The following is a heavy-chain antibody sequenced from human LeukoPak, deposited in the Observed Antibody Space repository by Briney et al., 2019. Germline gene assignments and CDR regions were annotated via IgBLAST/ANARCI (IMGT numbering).Heavy chain of an antibody. CDR1: GFTFSSYW. Sequence: PGGSLRLSCAASGFTFSSYWMHWVRQAPGKGLVWVSRINSDGSSTSYADSVKGRFTISRDNAKNTLYLQMNSLRAEDTAVYYCARASLYSSSWYLYYYYYMDVWGKGTTVTISS. V-gene: IGHV3-74*01. J-gene: IGHJ6*03. D-gene: IGHD6-13*01. CDR3: ARASLYSSSWYLYYYYYMDV. CDR2: INSDGSST.